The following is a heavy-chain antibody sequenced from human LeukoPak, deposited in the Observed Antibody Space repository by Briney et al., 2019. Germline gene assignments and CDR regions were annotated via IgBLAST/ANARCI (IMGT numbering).Heavy chain of an antibody. Sequence: PGGSLRLSCAASGFTLTTYAMSWVRQAPGKGLEWVSAVGGSAGNTYYADSVKGRFTISRDNSKNTLYLQMNSLRAEDTAVYYCAKDFQPWSGGYKTPGPFGYWGQGTLVTVSS. CDR3: AKDFQPWSGGYKTPGPFGY. CDR1: GFTLTTYA. J-gene: IGHJ4*02. CDR2: VGGSAGNT. D-gene: IGHD5-24*01. V-gene: IGHV3-23*01.